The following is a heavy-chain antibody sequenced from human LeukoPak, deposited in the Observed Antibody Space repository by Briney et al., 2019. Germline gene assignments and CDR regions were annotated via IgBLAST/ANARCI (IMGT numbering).Heavy chain of an antibody. CDR3: ARELVLIHHQSPEYFDY. CDR2: INPNSGGT. J-gene: IGHJ4*02. CDR1: GYTFTGYY. V-gene: IGHV1-2*02. Sequence: GASVKVSCKASGYTFTGYYMHWVRQAPGQGLEWMGWINPNSGGTNYAQKFQGRVTMTRDTSISTAYMELSRLRSDDTAVYYCARELVLIHHQSPEYFDYWGQGTLVTVSS. D-gene: IGHD5/OR15-5a*01.